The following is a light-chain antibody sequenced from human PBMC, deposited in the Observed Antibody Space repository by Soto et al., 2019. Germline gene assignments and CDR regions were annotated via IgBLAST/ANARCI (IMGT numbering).Light chain of an antibody. CDR2: DAS. CDR3: HQYGRSPRT. J-gene: IGKJ5*01. Sequence: EIVMTQSPATLSVSPGEGATRSCRASQSINTNLAWYQQKPGQAPRLLIYDASARATGIPDRVSGSGSGTDFTLTISRLEPEDFAVYSCHQYGRSPRTFGQGTRLEIK. CDR1: QSINTN. V-gene: IGKV3-20*01.